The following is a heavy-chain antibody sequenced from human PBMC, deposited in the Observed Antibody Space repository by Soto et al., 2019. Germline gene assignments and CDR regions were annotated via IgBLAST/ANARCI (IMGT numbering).Heavy chain of an antibody. CDR2: IYYSGST. J-gene: IGHJ2*01. Sequence: SDTLSLTCTVSGGSISIYYWSWIRQPPGKGLEWIGYIYYSGSTNYNPSLKSRVTISVDTSKNQFSLKLSSVTAADTAVYYCARGPYWYFDLWGRGTLVTVSS. CDR1: GGSISIYY. V-gene: IGHV4-59*08. CDR3: ARGPYWYFDL.